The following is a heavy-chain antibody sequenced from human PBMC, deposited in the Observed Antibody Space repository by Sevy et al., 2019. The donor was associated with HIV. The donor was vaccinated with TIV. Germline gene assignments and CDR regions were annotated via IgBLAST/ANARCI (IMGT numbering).Heavy chain of an antibody. J-gene: IGHJ4*01. CDR1: GFTFSSYW. Sequence: GGSLRLSCAASGFTFSSYWMSWVRQAPGKGLEWLAVIWFDGSNTYYAYSVRGRFTISRDIAKNSLHLQMNSLRAEDTAVYYCARDLEFYDHGDYGPAFMPDFWGHGTLVTVSS. D-gene: IGHD4-17*01. CDR2: IWFDGSNT. CDR3: ARDLEFYDHGDYGPAFMPDF. V-gene: IGHV3-33*08.